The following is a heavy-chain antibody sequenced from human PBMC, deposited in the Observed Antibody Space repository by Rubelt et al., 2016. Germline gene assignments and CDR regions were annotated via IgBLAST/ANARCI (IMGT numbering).Heavy chain of an antibody. Sequence: QVQLVQSGAEVKKPGASVKVSCKVSGYTFTELSMHWVRQAPGKGLEWMGGFDPEDGETIYAQRFQGRVTMTEEPSTDTAYMELSSLRSEDTAVYYCATGQYSSGCDYWGQGTLVTVSS. CDR1: GYTFTELS. V-gene: IGHV1-24*01. CDR3: ATGQYSSGCDY. CDR2: FDPEDGET. D-gene: IGHD6-19*01. J-gene: IGHJ4*02.